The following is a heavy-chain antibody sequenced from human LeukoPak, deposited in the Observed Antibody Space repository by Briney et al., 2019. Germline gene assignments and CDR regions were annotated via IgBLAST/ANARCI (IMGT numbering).Heavy chain of an antibody. V-gene: IGHV1-8*01. CDR2: MNPNSGNT. CDR1: GYTFTSYD. J-gene: IGHJ4*02. Sequence: ASVKVSCKASGYTFTSYDINWVRQATGQGLEWMGWMNPNSGNTGYAQKFQGRVTMTRNTSLRTAYMELSTLRSDDTAVYYCARGPTTRIVGATTSKVFDYWGQGTLVTVSS. D-gene: IGHD1-26*01. CDR3: ARGPTTRIVGATTSKVFDY.